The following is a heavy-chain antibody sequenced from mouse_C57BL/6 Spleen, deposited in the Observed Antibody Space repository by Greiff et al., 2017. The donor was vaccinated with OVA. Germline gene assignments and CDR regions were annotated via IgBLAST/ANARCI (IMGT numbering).Heavy chain of an antibody. Sequence: VQLQQSGPELVKPGASVKISCKASGYSFTGYYMNWVKQSPEKSLEWIGEINPSTGGTTYNQKFKAKATLTVDKSSSTAYMQLKSLTSEDSAVYYCARRDYGSSYKPWFAYWGQGTLVTVSA. CDR2: INPSTGGT. D-gene: IGHD1-1*01. J-gene: IGHJ3*01. V-gene: IGHV1-42*01. CDR3: ARRDYGSSYKPWFAY. CDR1: GYSFTGYY.